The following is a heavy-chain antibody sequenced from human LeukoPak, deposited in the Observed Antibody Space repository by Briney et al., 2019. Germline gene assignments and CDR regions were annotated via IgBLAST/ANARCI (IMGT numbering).Heavy chain of an antibody. CDR1: RFTFSSYA. CDR3: AKGPRIAARSLYDY. CDR2: ISGSGGST. V-gene: IGHV3-23*01. D-gene: IGHD6-6*01. Sequence: GGSLRLSCAASRFTFSSYAMSWVRQAPGKGLEWVSAISGSGGSTYYADSVKGRFTISRDNSKNTLYLQMNSLRAEDTAVYYCAKGPRIAARSLYDYWGQGTLVTVSS. J-gene: IGHJ4*02.